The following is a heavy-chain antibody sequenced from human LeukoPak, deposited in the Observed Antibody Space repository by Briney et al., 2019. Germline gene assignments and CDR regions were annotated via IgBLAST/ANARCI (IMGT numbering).Heavy chain of an antibody. Sequence: GGFLRLSCAASGFTVSSNYMTWVRQAPGKGLEWVSVIYSGGSTYYVDSVKGRFTISRDNSKNTLYLQMNSLRAEDTAVYYCARRTPYCSSTSCYFDYWGQGTLVTVSS. J-gene: IGHJ4*02. D-gene: IGHD2-2*01. CDR2: IYSGGST. V-gene: IGHV3-53*01. CDR3: ARRTPYCSSTSCYFDY. CDR1: GFTVSSNY.